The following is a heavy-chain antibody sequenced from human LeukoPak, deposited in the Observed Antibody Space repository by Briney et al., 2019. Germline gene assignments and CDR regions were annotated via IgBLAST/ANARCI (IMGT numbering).Heavy chain of an antibody. CDR2: IYTSGST. Sequence: SETLSLTCTVSGGSISSYYWSWIRQPAGKGLQWIGRIYTSGSTNYNPSLKSRVTMSVDTSKNQFSLKLSSVTAADTAVYYCARDLDGDGYDANWFDPSGQGTLVTASS. V-gene: IGHV4-4*07. CDR1: GGSISSYY. CDR3: ARDLDGDGYDANWFDP. J-gene: IGHJ5*02. D-gene: IGHD5-12*01.